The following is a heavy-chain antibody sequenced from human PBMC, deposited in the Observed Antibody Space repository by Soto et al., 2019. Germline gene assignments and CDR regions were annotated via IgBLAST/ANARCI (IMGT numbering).Heavy chain of an antibody. CDR3: AGDSGYGSGNSVNHYLDY. Sequence: GGSLRLSCAASGFTFGNYWMSWVRQAPGKGLEWLATIKRDASEKKYVDSVKGRFTMSRDNAKNSLYLRMDSLRAEDTAVYYCAGDSGYGSGNSVNHYLDYWGRGTLVTVSS. J-gene: IGHJ4*01. D-gene: IGHD3-10*01. CDR2: IKRDASEK. V-gene: IGHV3-7*01. CDR1: GFTFGNYW.